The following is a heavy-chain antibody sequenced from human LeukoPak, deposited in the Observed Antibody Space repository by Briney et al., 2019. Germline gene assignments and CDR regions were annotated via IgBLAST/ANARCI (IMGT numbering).Heavy chain of an antibody. CDR2: TYYRSKWYN. Sequence: PSQTLSLTCAISGDSVSSNSAAWNWIRQSPSRGLEWLGRTYYRSKWYNDYAVSVKSRITINPDTSKNQFSLQLNSVTPGDTAVYYCARASSGYDYYYYYYMDVWGKGTTVTVSS. V-gene: IGHV6-1*01. CDR1: GDSVSSNSAA. J-gene: IGHJ6*03. CDR3: ARASSGYDYYYYYYMDV. D-gene: IGHD5-12*01.